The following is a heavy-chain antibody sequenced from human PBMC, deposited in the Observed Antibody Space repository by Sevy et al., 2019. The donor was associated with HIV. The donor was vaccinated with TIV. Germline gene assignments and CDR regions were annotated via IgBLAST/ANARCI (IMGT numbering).Heavy chain of an antibody. D-gene: IGHD6-13*01. CDR1: GYTLTESS. J-gene: IGHJ6*02. Sequence: ASVKVSCKVSGYTLTESSMHWVRQAPGKGLEWMGGFDPEDGETIYAQKFQGRVTMTEDTSTDTAYMELSSLRSEDTAVYYCATEAAAGPPYYYYYYGMDVWGQGTTVTVSS. V-gene: IGHV1-24*01. CDR2: FDPEDGET. CDR3: ATEAAAGPPYYYYYYGMDV.